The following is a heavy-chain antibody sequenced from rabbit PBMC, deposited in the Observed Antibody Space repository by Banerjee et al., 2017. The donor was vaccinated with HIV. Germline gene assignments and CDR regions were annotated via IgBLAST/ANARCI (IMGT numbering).Heavy chain of an antibody. CDR2: IDAISGDT. CDR3: ARNGAGSSYYFNL. J-gene: IGHJ4*01. V-gene: IGHV1S45*01. CDR1: GIDFNSYYY. D-gene: IGHD8-1*01. Sequence: QEQLEESGGGLVKPEGSLTLTCKASGIDFNSYYYMCWVRQAPGKGLEWIGCIDAISGDTVYATWAKGRFTISKASWTTVTLQMTSLTAADTATYFCARNGAGSSYYFNLWGQGTLVTVS.